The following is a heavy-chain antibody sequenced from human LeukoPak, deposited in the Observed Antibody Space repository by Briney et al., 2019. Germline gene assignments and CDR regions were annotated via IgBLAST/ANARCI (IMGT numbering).Heavy chain of an antibody. V-gene: IGHV3-30*04. CDR1: GFTFNSFP. J-gene: IGHJ4*02. CDR2: ISFDGSDK. Sequence: GGSLRLSCAASGFTFNSFPMHWVRQAPGKGLEWVGLISFDGSDKSYADSVEGRFTISRDNSKNTLYLQMNSLSAEDTAAYYSARVLGFGSPPAYWGQGTLVSVSS. CDR3: ARVLGFGSPPAY. D-gene: IGHD3-10*01.